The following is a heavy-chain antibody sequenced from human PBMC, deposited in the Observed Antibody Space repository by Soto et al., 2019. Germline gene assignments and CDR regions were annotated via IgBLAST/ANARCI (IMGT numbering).Heavy chain of an antibody. V-gene: IGHV6-1*01. CDR3: AGVNPAYGFKESWFDP. Sequence: PSQTLSLTCAISGDSVSSNSAAWNWIRQSPSRGLEWLGRTYYRSKWYNDYAVSVKSRITINPDTSKNQFSLQLNSVTPEDTAVYYCAGVNPAYGFKESWFDPWGQGTLVTVSS. CDR1: GDSVSSNSAA. D-gene: IGHD4-17*01. J-gene: IGHJ5*02. CDR2: TYYRSKWYN.